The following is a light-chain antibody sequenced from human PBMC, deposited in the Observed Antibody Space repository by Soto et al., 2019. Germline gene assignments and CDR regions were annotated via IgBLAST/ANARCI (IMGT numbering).Light chain of an antibody. J-gene: IGKJ4*01. CDR3: QQYNNWPLT. V-gene: IGKV3-15*01. Sequence: VISPSRAAVSVTHGERAPLSCRASHRVSSYLAWYQQKPGQAPRLLIFATSTRATGIPARFSGSGSGTEFTLTISSLQSEDFAVYYCQQYNNWPLTSGGRAKVDI. CDR2: ATS. CDR1: HRVSSY.